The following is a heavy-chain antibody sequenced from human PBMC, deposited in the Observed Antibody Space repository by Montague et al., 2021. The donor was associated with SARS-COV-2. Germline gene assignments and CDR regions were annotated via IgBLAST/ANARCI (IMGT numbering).Heavy chain of an antibody. CDR2: ISRDSNWI. V-gene: IGHV3-21*01. J-gene: IGHJ4*02. CDR1: GFTFSTYT. D-gene: IGHD1-1*01. CDR3: ARSGSFGTFLYRTPDY. Sequence: SLRLSCAASGFTFSTYTLNWVRQAPGKGLEWVSSISRDSNWIYYADSLRGRFTISRDNAKDSLYLQLNSLTAEDTAVYYCARSGSFGTFLYRTPDYWGQGTLVTVSS.